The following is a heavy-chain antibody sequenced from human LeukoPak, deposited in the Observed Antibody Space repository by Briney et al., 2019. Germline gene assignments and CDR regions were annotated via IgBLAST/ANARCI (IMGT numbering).Heavy chain of an antibody. J-gene: IGHJ4*02. Sequence: SETLSLTCTVSGGSISSSSYYWGWIRQPPGKGLEWIGSIYYSGSTYYNPSLKSRVTISVDTSKNQFSLKLSSVTAADTAVYYCARDLLHGYSYGYVKGYWGQGTLVTVSS. V-gene: IGHV4-39*07. CDR2: IYYSGST. CDR1: GGSISSSSYY. D-gene: IGHD5-18*01. CDR3: ARDLLHGYSYGYVKGY.